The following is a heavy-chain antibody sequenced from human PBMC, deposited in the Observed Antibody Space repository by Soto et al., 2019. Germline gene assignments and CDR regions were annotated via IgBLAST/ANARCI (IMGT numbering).Heavy chain of an antibody. J-gene: IGHJ5*02. CDR3: AREVNSSPARGPNWFDP. CDR2: TYHSGTT. CDR1: GDSINNSHW. V-gene: IGHV4-4*02. D-gene: IGHD6-13*01. Sequence: QVQLQESGPGLVQPSGTLSLTCAVSGDSINNSHWWSWVRQTPGKGLEWIGETYHSGTTNYNPSLKPGFTISIDKSKTQFSLKMNSVTAADTAVYYCAREVNSSPARGPNWFDPWGQGTLVTVSS.